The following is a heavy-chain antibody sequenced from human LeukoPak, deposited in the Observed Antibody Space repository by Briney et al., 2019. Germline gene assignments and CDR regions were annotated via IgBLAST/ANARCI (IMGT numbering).Heavy chain of an antibody. CDR3: ARGYYYDSSGSNFDY. CDR1: GGSFSGYY. CDR2: IYHSGST. Sequence: SETLSLTCAVYGGSFSGYYWSWIRQPPGKGLEWIGYIYHSGSTYYNPSLKSRVTISVDTSKNQFSLKLSSVTAADTAVYYCARGYYYDSSGSNFDYWGQGTLVTVSS. J-gene: IGHJ4*02. D-gene: IGHD3-22*01. V-gene: IGHV4-34*01.